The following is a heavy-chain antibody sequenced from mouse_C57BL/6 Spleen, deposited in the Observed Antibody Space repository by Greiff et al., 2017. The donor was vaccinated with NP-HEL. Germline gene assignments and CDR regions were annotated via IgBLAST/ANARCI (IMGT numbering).Heavy chain of an antibody. CDR1: GYTFTDYN. D-gene: IGHD2-12*01. J-gene: IGHJ2*01. V-gene: IGHV1-22*01. CDR2: INPNNGGT. CDR3: ARGGLERHEFEY. Sequence: EVQLQESGPELVKPGASVKMSCKASGYTFTDYNMHWVKQSHGKSLEWIGYINPNNGGTSYNQKFKGKATLTVNKSSSTAYMELRSLTSEESAVYFCARGGLERHEFEYWGEGTPLTVSS.